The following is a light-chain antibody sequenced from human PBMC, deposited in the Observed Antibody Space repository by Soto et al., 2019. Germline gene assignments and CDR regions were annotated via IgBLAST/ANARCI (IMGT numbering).Light chain of an antibody. V-gene: IGLV1-44*01. CDR3: AAWDDSLNGVL. Sequence: QSVLTQPPSASGTPGQRVSISCSGSRSNIGSNTVNWYQHLPGTAPRLLIYSNNQRPSEVPDRFSASKSGASASLAIIGLQSEDEADYYCAAWDDSLNGVLFGGGTKLTVL. J-gene: IGLJ3*02. CDR1: RSNIGSNT. CDR2: SNN.